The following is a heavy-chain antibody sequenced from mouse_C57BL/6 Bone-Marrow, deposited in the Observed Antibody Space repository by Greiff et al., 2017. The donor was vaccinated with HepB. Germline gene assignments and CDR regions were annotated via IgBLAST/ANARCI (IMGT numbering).Heavy chain of an antibody. CDR1: GFTFSSYG. D-gene: IGHD1-1*01. V-gene: IGHV5-6*02. CDR3: AKEFITTVVSYWYFDV. Sequence: EVKLVESGGDLVKPGGSLKLSCAASGFTFSSYGMSWVRQTPDKRLEWVATISSGGSYTYYPDSVKGRFTISRDNAKNTLYLQMSSLKSEDTAMYYCAKEFITTVVSYWYFDVWGTGTTVTVSS. J-gene: IGHJ1*03. CDR2: ISSGGSYT.